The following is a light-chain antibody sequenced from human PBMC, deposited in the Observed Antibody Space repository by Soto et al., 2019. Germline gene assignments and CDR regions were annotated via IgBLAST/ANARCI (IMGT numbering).Light chain of an antibody. CDR3: QQFHSYRALT. CDR2: DAS. V-gene: IGKV1-13*02. J-gene: IGKJ4*01. CDR1: QGFSSA. Sequence: AIQLTQSPASLSASVGDRVTITCRASQGFSSALAWYQQKPGKAPKLLIYDASTLASGVPSRFSGRGSGADFTLTISSLQPEDFATYYCQQFHSYRALTVGGGTKLEIK.